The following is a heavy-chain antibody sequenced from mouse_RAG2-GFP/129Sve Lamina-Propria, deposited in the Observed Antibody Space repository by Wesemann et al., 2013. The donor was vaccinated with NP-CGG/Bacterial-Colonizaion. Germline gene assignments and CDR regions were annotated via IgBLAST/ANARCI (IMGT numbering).Heavy chain of an antibody. V-gene: IGHV1-64*01. CDR2: IHPNSGST. Sequence: PGASVKLSCKASGYTFTSYWMHWVKQRPGQGLEWIGMIHPNSGSTNYNEKFKSKATLTVDKSSSTAYMQLSSLTSEDSAVYYCARTLPFDYWGQGTTLTVSS. CDR3: ARTLPFDY. J-gene: IGHJ2*01. CDR1: GYTFTSYW. D-gene: IGHD2-1*01.